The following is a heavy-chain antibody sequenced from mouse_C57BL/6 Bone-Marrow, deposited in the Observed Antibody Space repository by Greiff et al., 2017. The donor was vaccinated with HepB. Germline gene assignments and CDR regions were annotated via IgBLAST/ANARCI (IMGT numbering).Heavy chain of an antibody. V-gene: IGHV1-80*01. Sequence: VKLQQSGAELVKPGASVKISCKASGYAFSSYWMNWVKQRPGKGLEWIGQIYPGDGDTNYNGKFKGKATLTADKSSSTAYMQLSSLTSEDSAVYFCAREGDRAYFDYWGQGTTLTVSS. CDR3: AREGDRAYFDY. CDR1: GYAFSSYW. D-gene: IGHD3-2*01. CDR2: IYPGDGDT. J-gene: IGHJ2*01.